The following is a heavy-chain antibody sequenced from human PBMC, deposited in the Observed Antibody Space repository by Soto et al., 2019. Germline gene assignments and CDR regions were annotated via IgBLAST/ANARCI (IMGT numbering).Heavy chain of an antibody. CDR2: ISYDGSNK. D-gene: IGHD2-2*01. CDR3: AKDNCSSTSCYGYYYGMDV. CDR1: GFTFSSYG. J-gene: IGHJ6*02. V-gene: IGHV3-30*18. Sequence: PGGSLRLSCAASGFTFSSYGMHWVRQAPGRGLEWVAVISYDGSNKYYADSVKGRFTISRDNSKNALYLQMNSLRAEDTAVYYCAKDNCSSTSCYGYYYGMDVWGQGTTVTVSS.